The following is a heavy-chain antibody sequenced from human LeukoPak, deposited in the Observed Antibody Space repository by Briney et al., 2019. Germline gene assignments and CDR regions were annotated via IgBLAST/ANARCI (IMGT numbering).Heavy chain of an antibody. D-gene: IGHD1-26*01. J-gene: IGHJ6*03. CDR3: ERTYSGSYRQTYYYYYMDV. V-gene: IGHV4-38-2*02. CDR1: GYSISSGYY. Sequence: PSETLSLTCTVSGYSISSGYYWGWIRQPQGKGLEWIGSIYHSGTTYYNPSLKSRVTISVDTSKNQFSLKLSSVTAADTAVYYCERTYSGSYRQTYYYYYMDVWGKGTTVTVSS. CDR2: IYHSGTT.